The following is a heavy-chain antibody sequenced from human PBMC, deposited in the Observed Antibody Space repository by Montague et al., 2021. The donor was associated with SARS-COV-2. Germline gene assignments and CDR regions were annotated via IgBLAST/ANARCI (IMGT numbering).Heavy chain of an antibody. V-gene: IGHV2-5*02. CDR2: IYWDDDK. D-gene: IGHD6-13*01. J-gene: IGHJ5*02. CDR1: GFSLSTSGVG. CDR3: AHRPTIAAAGTFRFDP. Sequence: PALVKPTQTLTLTCTFSGFSLSTSGVGVGWIRQPPGKALEWLALIYWDDDKRYSPPLRSRLTITKDTSKNQVVLTMTNMDPVDTATYYCAHRPTIAAAGTFRFDPWGQGTLVTVSS.